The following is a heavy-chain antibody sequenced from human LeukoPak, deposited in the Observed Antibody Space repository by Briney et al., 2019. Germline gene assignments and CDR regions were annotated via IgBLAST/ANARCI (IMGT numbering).Heavy chain of an antibody. D-gene: IGHD4-17*01. J-gene: IGHJ6*02. Sequence: PSETLSLTCTVSGGSISSSSYYWGWIRQPPGKGLEWIGSIYYSGSTYYNPSLKSRVTISVDTSKNQFSLKLSSVTAADTAVYYCARGTTVTTGEDGMDVWGQGTTVTVSS. CDR3: ARGTTVTTGEDGMDV. V-gene: IGHV4-39*07. CDR1: GGSISSSSYY. CDR2: IYYSGST.